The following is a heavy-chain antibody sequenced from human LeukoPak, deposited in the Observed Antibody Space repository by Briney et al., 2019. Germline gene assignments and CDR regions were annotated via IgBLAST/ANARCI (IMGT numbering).Heavy chain of an antibody. J-gene: IGHJ4*02. CDR1: GGSISISSHY. D-gene: IGHD6-13*01. Sequence: SETLSLTCTVSGGSISISSHYWVWIRQPPGKGLEWIGTIYYSGSTYYNPSLKGRVTISVDTSKNQFSLKVSSVTAADTAVYYCARHEWQQLVKFDYWGQGALVTVSS. CDR3: ARHEWQQLVKFDY. CDR2: IYYSGST. V-gene: IGHV4-39*01.